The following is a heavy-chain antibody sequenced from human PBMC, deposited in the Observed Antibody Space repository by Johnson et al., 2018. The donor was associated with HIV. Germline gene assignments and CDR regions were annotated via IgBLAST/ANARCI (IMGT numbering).Heavy chain of an antibody. CDR3: ARDRKQLLDAFDI. V-gene: IGHV3-30*04. J-gene: IGHJ3*02. CDR1: GFTFSSNA. D-gene: IGHD6-13*01. Sequence: QVQLVESGGGVVQPGRSLRLSCTASGFTFSSNALHWVRQAPGKGLEWVTVISNDGTNKYYADSVKGRFTVSRDNSKNTLYLQMNSLRGEDTAVYYCARDRKQLLDAFDIWGQGTMVTVSS. CDR2: ISNDGTNK.